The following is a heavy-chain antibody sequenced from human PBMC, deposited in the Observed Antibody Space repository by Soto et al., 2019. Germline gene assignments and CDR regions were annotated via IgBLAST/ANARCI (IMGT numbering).Heavy chain of an antibody. D-gene: IGHD3-3*01. CDR2: INHSGST. CDR1: GGYFSGYY. J-gene: IGHJ4*02. Sequence: SETLSLTCADYGGYFSGYYWSCIRQPPGKGLEWIGEINHSGSTNYNPSLKSRVTISVDTSKNQFSLKLSSVTAADTAVYYCARSPSPHYDFWSGYSRRPYYFDYWGQGTLVTVSS. CDR3: ARSPSPHYDFWSGYSRRPYYFDY. V-gene: IGHV4-34*01.